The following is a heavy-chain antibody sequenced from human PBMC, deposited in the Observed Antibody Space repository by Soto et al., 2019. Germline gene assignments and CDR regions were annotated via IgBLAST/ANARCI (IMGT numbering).Heavy chain of an antibody. V-gene: IGHV1-2*04. J-gene: IGHJ6*02. D-gene: IGHD2-15*01. Sequence: ASVKVSCKASGYTFTDYYIHWVRQAPGQGLEWMGWVNPNSGGTNYAQKFQGWVTLTRDTSISTVYMELSSLKSDDMAVYYCAREGAATANYGMDVWGQGTMVTVSS. CDR1: GYTFTDYY. CDR2: VNPNSGGT. CDR3: AREGAATANYGMDV.